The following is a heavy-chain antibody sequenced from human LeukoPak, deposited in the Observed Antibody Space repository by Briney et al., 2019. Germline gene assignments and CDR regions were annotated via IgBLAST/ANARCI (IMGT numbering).Heavy chain of an antibody. CDR3: ARGGYYGSGNDFRFDP. CDR1: GGSISSSSYY. Sequence: SETLSLTCTVSGGSISSSSYYWGWIRQPPGKGLEWIGSIYYSGSTYYNPSRKSRVTISVDTSKNQFSLKLSSVTAADTAVYYCARGGYYGSGNDFRFDPWGQGTLVTVSS. J-gene: IGHJ5*02. V-gene: IGHV4-39*07. CDR2: IYYSGST. D-gene: IGHD3-10*01.